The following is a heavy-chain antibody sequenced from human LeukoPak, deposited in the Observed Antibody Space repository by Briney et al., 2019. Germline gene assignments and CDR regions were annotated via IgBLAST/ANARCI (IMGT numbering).Heavy chain of an antibody. V-gene: IGHV4-34*01. D-gene: IGHD1-1*01. CDR2: INHSGST. CDR3: ASSGTTGTNLDY. Sequence: SETLSLTCAVYGGSFSGYYWSWIRQPPGKGREWIGEINHSGSTDYNPSLKSRVTMSVDTSKNQFSRKLSSVTAADTAVYYCASSGTTGTNLDYWGQGTLVTVSS. CDR1: GGSFSGYY. J-gene: IGHJ4*02.